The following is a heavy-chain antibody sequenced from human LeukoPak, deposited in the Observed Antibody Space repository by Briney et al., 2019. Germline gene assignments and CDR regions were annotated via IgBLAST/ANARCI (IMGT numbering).Heavy chain of an antibody. D-gene: IGHD3-22*01. J-gene: IGHJ3*02. Sequence: SETLSLTCTVSGGSISSYYWSWIRQPPGKGLEWIGYIYYSGSTNYNPSLKSRVTISVDTSKNQFSLKLSSVTAADTAVYYCARDLVTYYYDRVFDIWGQGTMVTVSS. CDR1: GGSISSYY. CDR3: ARDLVTYYYDRVFDI. CDR2: IYYSGST. V-gene: IGHV4-59*12.